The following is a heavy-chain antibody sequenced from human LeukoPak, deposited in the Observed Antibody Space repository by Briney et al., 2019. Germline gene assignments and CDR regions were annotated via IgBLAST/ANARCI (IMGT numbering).Heavy chain of an antibody. CDR3: ARGYYYDSSVFDY. V-gene: IGHV3-23*01. D-gene: IGHD3-22*01. J-gene: IGHJ4*02. CDR2: ISGGGAKT. CDR1: GFTFSSYA. Sequence: GGSLRLSCAASGFTFSSYAMSWVRQAPGKGLEWVSGISGGGAKTYHADSVKGRFTISRDNAKNSLYLQMNSLRAEDTAVYYCARGYYYDSSVFDYWGQGTLVTVSS.